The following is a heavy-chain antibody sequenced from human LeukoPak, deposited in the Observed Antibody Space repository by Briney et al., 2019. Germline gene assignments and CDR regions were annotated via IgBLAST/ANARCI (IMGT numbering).Heavy chain of an antibody. V-gene: IGHV1-2*02. CDR1: GYTFTGYY. CDR3: AREFFVTGDRDNWFDP. Sequence: GASVKVSCKASGYTFTGYYMHWVRQAPGQGLEWMGWINPNSGGTNYAQKFQGRVTMTRDTSISTAYMELSRLRSDDTAVYYCAREFFVTGDRDNWFDPWGQGTLVTVSS. J-gene: IGHJ5*02. CDR2: INPNSGGT. D-gene: IGHD7-27*01.